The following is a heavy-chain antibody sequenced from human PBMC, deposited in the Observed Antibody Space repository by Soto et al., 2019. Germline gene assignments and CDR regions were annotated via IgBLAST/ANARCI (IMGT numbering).Heavy chain of an antibody. J-gene: IGHJ4*02. CDR1: GFSFSSYS. Sequence: PGGSLRLSCAASGFSFSSYSMNWVRQAPGKGLEWVSCISGSSSYIYYADSVKGRFTISRDNAKKSVYLQMNSLRAEDTAVYYCAGSYDMWSGYDYWGQGTPVTVSS. CDR3: AGSYDMWSGYDY. D-gene: IGHD3-3*01. CDR2: ISGSSSYI. V-gene: IGHV3-21*01.